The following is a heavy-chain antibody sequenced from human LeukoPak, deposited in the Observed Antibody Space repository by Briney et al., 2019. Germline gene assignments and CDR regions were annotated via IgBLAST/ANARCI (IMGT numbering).Heavy chain of an antibody. CDR3: AKSGGLSGSGRLAMDV. J-gene: IGHJ6*02. CDR2: ISGSGGST. CDR1: GFTFSTYA. D-gene: IGHD3-10*01. V-gene: IGHV3-23*01. Sequence: KPGGSLRLSCAASGFTFSTYAMSWVRLAPGKGLEWVSGISGSGGSTYYADSVKGRFTSSRGNSNNTLYVQMNSLRVEDTAVYYCAKSGGLSGSGRLAMDVWGQGTTVTVSS.